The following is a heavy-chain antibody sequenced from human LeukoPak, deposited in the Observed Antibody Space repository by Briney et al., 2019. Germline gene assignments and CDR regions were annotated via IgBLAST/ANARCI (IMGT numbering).Heavy chain of an antibody. J-gene: IGHJ3*02. Sequence: ASVKVSCKASGYTFTGYYMHWVRQAPGQGLEWMGWINPNSGGTNYAQKFQGRVTMTRDTSISTAYMELSRLRSDDTAVYYCATPRAPHDYGDYEIAFDIWGQGTMVTVSS. CDR1: GYTFTGYY. D-gene: IGHD4-17*01. CDR2: INPNSGGT. V-gene: IGHV1-2*02. CDR3: ATPRAPHDYGDYEIAFDI.